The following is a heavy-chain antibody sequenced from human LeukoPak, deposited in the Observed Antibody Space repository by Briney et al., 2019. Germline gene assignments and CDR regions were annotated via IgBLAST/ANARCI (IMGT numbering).Heavy chain of an antibody. CDR2: IREDGSVR. CDR3: ARDSTWLLDY. D-gene: IGHD6-19*01. J-gene: IGHJ4*02. V-gene: IGHV3-7*03. Sequence: GGSPRLSCTASGFTFSSHWMTWVRQSPGKGLEWVANIREDGSVRYYVDSVKGRFTISRDNTKNALYLQMNSLRADDTAVYFCARDSTWLLDYWGQGTLITVSS. CDR1: GFTFSSHW.